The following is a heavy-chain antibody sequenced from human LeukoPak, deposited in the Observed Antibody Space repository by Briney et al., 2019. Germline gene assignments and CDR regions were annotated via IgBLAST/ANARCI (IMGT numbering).Heavy chain of an antibody. CDR1: GFSISSGCY. D-gene: IGHD5-24*01. CDR3: ARRPQLRPADL. Sequence: SETLSLTCSVSGFSISSGCYWGWIRQPPGKGLEWIGEINHSGSTNYNPSLKSRVTISVDTSKNQFSLKLSSVTAADTAVYYCARRPQLRPADLWGRGTLVTVSS. V-gene: IGHV4-38-2*02. J-gene: IGHJ2*01. CDR2: INHSGST.